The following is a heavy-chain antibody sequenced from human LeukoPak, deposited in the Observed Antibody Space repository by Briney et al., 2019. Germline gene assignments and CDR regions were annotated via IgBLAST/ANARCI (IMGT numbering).Heavy chain of an antibody. V-gene: IGHV1-8*01. D-gene: IGHD2-2*02. Sequence: ASVKVSCKASGYIFTSYDINWVRQATGQGLEWMGWMNPNSGNTGYAQKFQGRVTMTRNTSISTAYMELSSLRSEDTAVYYCARGGVVVPAAIHADYYYGMDVWGQGTTVTVSS. J-gene: IGHJ6*02. CDR1: GYIFTSYD. CDR2: MNPNSGNT. CDR3: ARGGVVVPAAIHADYYYGMDV.